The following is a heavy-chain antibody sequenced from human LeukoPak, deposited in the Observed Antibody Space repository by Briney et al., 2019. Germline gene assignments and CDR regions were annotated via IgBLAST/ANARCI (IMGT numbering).Heavy chain of an antibody. CDR1: GYTFTSYE. D-gene: IGHD6-6*01. Sequence: ASLKVSCKASGYTFTSYEINWVRQATGQRLEWMGLMNSNSGNTAYAQKFQGRVTMTRNSSRSTAYVELSSLTSEDRAVYYCARVGWDSSSSDYWGQGTLVSVSS. CDR3: ARVGWDSSSSDY. J-gene: IGHJ4*02. V-gene: IGHV1-8*01. CDR2: MNSNSGNT.